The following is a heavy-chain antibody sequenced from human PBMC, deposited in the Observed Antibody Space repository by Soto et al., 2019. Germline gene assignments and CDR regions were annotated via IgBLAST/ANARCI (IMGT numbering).Heavy chain of an antibody. CDR2: INHSGSA. J-gene: IGHJ5*02. CDR1: GGSFSGYY. D-gene: IGHD1-1*01. V-gene: IGHV4-34*01. CDR3: ATANWSHHYFDP. Sequence: PSETLSLTCAVYGGSFSGYYLSWLRQPPGKGLEWIGEINHSGSANYNPSLKSRVTISVDTSKNEFSLKVTSVTAADTAVYYCATANWSHHYFDPWGQGTLVTVYS.